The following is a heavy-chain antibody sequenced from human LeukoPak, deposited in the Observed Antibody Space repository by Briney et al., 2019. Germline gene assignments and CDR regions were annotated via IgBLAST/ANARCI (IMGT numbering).Heavy chain of an antibody. D-gene: IGHD3-16*01. V-gene: IGHV3-23*01. J-gene: IGHJ4*02. CDR3: ASAPGLGY. CDR2: ISGSGDRI. Sequence: GGSLRLSCAASGFTFGTYGMSWVRQAPGKGLEWVSAISGSGDRIHYADSVKGRFTISRDNAKNSLYLQMNSLRAEDTAIYYCASAPGLGYWGQGTLVTVSS. CDR1: GFTFGTYG.